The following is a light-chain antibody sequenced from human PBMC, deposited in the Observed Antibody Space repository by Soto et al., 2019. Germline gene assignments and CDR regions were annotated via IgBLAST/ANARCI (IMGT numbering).Light chain of an antibody. CDR3: KKYYSPLT. V-gene: IGKV1-8*01. Sequence: AIRMTQSPSSLSASTGDRVTITCRASQGISSYLAWYQQKPGKAPKLLIYAASTLQSGVPSRFSGSGSGTNFTLPISSLQSEVFAIYYCKKYYSPLTFGGGTKV. CDR1: QGISSY. J-gene: IGKJ4*01. CDR2: AAS.